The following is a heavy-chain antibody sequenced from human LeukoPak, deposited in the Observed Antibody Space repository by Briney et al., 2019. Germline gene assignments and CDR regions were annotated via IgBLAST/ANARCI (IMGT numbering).Heavy chain of an antibody. CDR2: VDPEDGET. D-gene: IGHD3-22*01. Sequence: ASVKVSCKVSGYTFTDYYMHWVQQAPGKELEWMGLVDPEDGETIYAEKFQGRVTITADTSTDTAYMELSSLRCEDTAVYYCATVDYYDSSGLDYWGQGTLVTVSS. CDR3: ATVDYYDSSGLDY. CDR1: GYTFTDYY. V-gene: IGHV1-69-2*01. J-gene: IGHJ4*02.